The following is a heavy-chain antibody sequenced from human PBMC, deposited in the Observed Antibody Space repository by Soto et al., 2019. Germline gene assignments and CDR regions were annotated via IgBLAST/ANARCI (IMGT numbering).Heavy chain of an antibody. D-gene: IGHD2-2*01. J-gene: IGHJ5*02. Sequence: PGGSLRLSCAAAGFTFSSYWMHWVRQAPGKGLVWVSRINSDGSNTSYADSVKGRFTISRDNVKNTLYLQMNSLRAEDTAVYYCAKARVVPAAMNWFDPWGQGTLVTVSS. CDR3: AKARVVPAAMNWFDP. CDR2: INSDGSNT. V-gene: IGHV3-74*01. CDR1: GFTFSSYW.